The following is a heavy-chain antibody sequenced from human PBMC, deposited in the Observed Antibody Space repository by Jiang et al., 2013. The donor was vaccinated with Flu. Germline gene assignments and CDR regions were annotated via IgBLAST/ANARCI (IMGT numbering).Heavy chain of an antibody. CDR2: IYDGDSA. V-gene: IGHV3-53*04. D-gene: IGHD2-8*01. Sequence: QLLESGGGLVQPGGSLRLSCVASGFSVSNNYMSWVRQAPGKGLEWVSVIYDGDSAYYADSVKGRFTISRHNSKNTLYLQMNSLTVEGTAVYYCTRAADTTGLFDYWGQGTLVTVSS. CDR1: GFSVSNNY. J-gene: IGHJ4*02. CDR3: TRAADTTGLFDY.